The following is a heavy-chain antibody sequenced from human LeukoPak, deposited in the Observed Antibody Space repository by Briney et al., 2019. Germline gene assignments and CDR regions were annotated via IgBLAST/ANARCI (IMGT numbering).Heavy chain of an antibody. CDR1: GGSISSGSYY. V-gene: IGHV4-61*02. CDR3: AREGAPDNRDAFDI. Sequence: PSETLSLTCAVCGGSISSGSYYWSWIRQPAGKGLEWIGRIYTSGSTNYNPSLKSRVTISVDTSKNQFSLKLSSVTAADTAVYYCAREGAPDNRDAFDIWGQGTMVTVSS. D-gene: IGHD1-1*01. J-gene: IGHJ3*02. CDR2: IYTSGST.